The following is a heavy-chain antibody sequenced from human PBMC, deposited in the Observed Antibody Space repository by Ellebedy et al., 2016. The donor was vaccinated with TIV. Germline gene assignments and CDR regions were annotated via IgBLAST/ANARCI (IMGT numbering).Heavy chain of an antibody. J-gene: IGHJ2*01. CDR3: ARVGIQSGGLVNWFFDL. D-gene: IGHD4-23*01. Sequence: GSLRLSXTVSGGSLSGHYWTWVRQSPGKGLEWIGCIYHSGDTKYNLSLESRVTISVDTSKNQFTLTLTSVTAADAAVYFCARVGIQSGGLVNWFFDLWGRGALVSVS. CDR2: IYHSGDT. V-gene: IGHV4-59*11. CDR1: GGSLSGHY.